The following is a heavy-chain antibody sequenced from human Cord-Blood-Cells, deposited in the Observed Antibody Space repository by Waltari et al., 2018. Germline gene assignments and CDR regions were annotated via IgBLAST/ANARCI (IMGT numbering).Heavy chain of an antibody. Sequence: QLQLQESGPGLVKPSETLSLTCTVPGGSISSSSYYWGWIRQPPGKGLEWIGSIYYSGSTYHNPSLKSRVTISVDTSKNQFSLKLSSVTAADTAVYYCARQYSSSSRYFDYWGQGTLVTVSS. V-gene: IGHV4-39*01. CDR3: ARQYSSSSRYFDY. CDR2: IYYSGST. D-gene: IGHD6-6*01. J-gene: IGHJ4*02. CDR1: GGSISSSSYY.